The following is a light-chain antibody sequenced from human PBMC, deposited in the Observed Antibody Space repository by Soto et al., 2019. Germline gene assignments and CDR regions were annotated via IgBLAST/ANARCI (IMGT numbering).Light chain of an antibody. CDR2: KAS. Sequence: DIQMTQSPSSVSASVGDRVTITCQASQDISNYLNWYQQKPGKAPKLLIYKASSVESGVPSRFSGSGSGTEFTLTISSLQPDDFATYYCQHYNSYLSTFGQGTKVDIK. J-gene: IGKJ1*01. CDR3: QHYNSYLST. CDR1: QDISNY. V-gene: IGKV1-5*03.